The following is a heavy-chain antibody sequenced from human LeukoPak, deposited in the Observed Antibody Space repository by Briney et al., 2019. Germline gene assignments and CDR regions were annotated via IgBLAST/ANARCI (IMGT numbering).Heavy chain of an antibody. CDR2: IYYSGRT. D-gene: IGHD3-10*01. CDR1: GGSISSGGYY. CDR3: ARAWASYYYGSGTFDY. V-gene: IGHV4-31*03. J-gene: IGHJ4*02. Sequence: SQTLSLTCTVSGGSISSGGYYWSWIRQHPGKGLEWIGYIYYSGRTYYNPSLKSRVTISVDTSKNQFSLKLSSVTAADTAVYYCARAWASYYYGSGTFDYWGQGTLVTVSS.